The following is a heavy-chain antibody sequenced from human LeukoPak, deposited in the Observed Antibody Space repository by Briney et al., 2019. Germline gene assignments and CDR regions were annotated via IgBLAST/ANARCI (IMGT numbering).Heavy chain of an antibody. CDR1: GFLVSDNY. CDR2: LYTGGST. CDR3: ARDHWNYHAFDY. V-gene: IGHV3-53*01. Sequence: PGGSLRLSCAASGFLVSDNYMHWLRQAPGKGLEWVSVLYTGGSTYYADSGKGRFTIYRDNSKNTLYLQMNSLRVEDTAVYYCARDHWNYHAFDYWGQGTLVTVSS. J-gene: IGHJ4*02. D-gene: IGHD1-7*01.